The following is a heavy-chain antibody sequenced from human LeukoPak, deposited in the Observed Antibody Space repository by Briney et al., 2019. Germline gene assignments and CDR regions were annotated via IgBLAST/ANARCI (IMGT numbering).Heavy chain of an antibody. V-gene: IGHV1-46*01. J-gene: IGHJ4*02. D-gene: IGHD3-16*01. CDR3: ARDGGAGEYYFDY. Sequence: GASVKVSCKASGYTFTGYFMHWVRQAPGQGLEWMGIINPSGGSTSYAQKFQGRVTMTRDTSTSTVYMELSSLRSEDTAVYYCARDGGAGEYYFDYWGQGTLVTVSS. CDR2: INPSGGST. CDR1: GYTFTGYF.